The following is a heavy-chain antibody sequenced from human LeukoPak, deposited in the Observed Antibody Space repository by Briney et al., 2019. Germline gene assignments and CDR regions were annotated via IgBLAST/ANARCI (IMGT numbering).Heavy chain of an antibody. Sequence: GRSLRLSCAASGFTFDDYAMHWVRQAPGKGLEWVSGISWNSGSIGYADSVKGRFTISRDNAKNSLYLQLNSLRAEDTALYYCAKDFLGEAGLFDYWGQGTLVTVSS. CDR1: GFTFDDYA. J-gene: IGHJ4*02. D-gene: IGHD3-10*01. CDR3: AKDFLGEAGLFDY. V-gene: IGHV3-9*01. CDR2: ISWNSGSI.